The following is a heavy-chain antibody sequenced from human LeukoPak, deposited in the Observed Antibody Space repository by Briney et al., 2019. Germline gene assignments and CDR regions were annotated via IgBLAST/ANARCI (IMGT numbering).Heavy chain of an antibody. CDR3: ARDKGIAARPVFDY. J-gene: IGHJ4*02. D-gene: IGHD6-6*01. CDR2: IRAYNVNT. CDR1: DYTFRNYG. V-gene: IGHV1-18*01. Sequence: ASVKLSCKASDYTFRNYGISWVRQAPGQGLEWMGWIRAYNVNTNYAEKLQGRVTMTTDTSTSTAYMELRSLRSDDTAVYYCARDKGIAARPVFDYWGQGTLVTVSS.